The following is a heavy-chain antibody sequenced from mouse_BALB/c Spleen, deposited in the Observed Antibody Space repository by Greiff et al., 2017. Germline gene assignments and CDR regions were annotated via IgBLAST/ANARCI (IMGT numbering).Heavy chain of an antibody. CDR1: GFTFSSYA. Sequence: EVQLVESGGGLVKPGGSLKLSCAASGFTFSSYAMSWVRQSPEKRLEWVAEISSGGSYTYYPDTVTGRFTISRDNAKYTLYLEMSSLRSEDTAMYYSARDHTMITTNYAMDYWGQGTSVTVSS. J-gene: IGHJ4*01. V-gene: IGHV5-9-4*01. D-gene: IGHD2-4*01. CDR3: ARDHTMITTNYAMDY. CDR2: ISSGGSYT.